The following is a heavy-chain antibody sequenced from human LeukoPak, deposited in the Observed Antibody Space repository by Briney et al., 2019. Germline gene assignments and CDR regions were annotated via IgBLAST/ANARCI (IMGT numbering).Heavy chain of an antibody. CDR2: INPRGGST. CDR1: VYTFTVDY. Sequence: ASVNVSCKASVYTFTVDYTHAGRQAPQQGLEWMGIINPRGGSTRYVQKFQGRVTTTRDTSTSTVYMELRSLRSEDTAVYYCARVLPSTYYDRGSGAFDIWGQGTMVTVSS. J-gene: IGHJ3*02. D-gene: IGHD3-22*01. V-gene: IGHV1-46*01. CDR3: ARVLPSTYYDRGSGAFDI.